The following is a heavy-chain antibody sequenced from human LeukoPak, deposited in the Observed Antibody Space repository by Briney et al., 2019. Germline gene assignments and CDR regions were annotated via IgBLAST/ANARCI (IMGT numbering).Heavy chain of an antibody. CDR1: GDSIGSSNYY. CDR2: MYYRGNT. J-gene: IGHJ4*02. D-gene: IGHD1-7*01. V-gene: IGHV4-39*07. CDR3: ARLYGNYQNYFDY. Sequence: SETLSLTCTVSGDSIGSSNYYWGWIRQPPGKGLEWVGHMYYRGNTFYNPSLKSRVTISVDTSKNQFSLKLRSVTAADTAVYYCARLYGNYQNYFDYWGQGTLVTVSS.